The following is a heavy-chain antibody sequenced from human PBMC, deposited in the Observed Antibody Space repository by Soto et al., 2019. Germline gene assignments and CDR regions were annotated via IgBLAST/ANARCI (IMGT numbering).Heavy chain of an antibody. V-gene: IGHV4-4*07. D-gene: IGHD1-1*01. Sequence: QVQLQESGPGLVKPSETLSLTCTVSGGSISSYYWSWIRQPAGKGLEWIGRIYTSGSTNYNPSLKSRGTMSVVTSKNQFSLKLSAVTAADTAVYYCARDRTLGWVRNTKNYYGMDVWGQGTTVTVSS. CDR3: ARDRTLGWVRNTKNYYGMDV. CDR2: IYTSGST. J-gene: IGHJ6*02. CDR1: GGSISSYY.